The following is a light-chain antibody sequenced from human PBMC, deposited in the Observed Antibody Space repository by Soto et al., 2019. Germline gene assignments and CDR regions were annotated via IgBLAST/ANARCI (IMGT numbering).Light chain of an antibody. V-gene: IGLV2-8*01. CDR3: SSYAGSNTPYV. J-gene: IGLJ1*01. CDR2: EVN. CDR1: SSDVGGYNY. Sequence: QSALTQPPSASGSPGQSVTISCTGTSSDVGGYNYVSWYQHHPGNAPKLMIFEVNKRASGVPDRFSGSKSGNTASLTVSGLQAEDEADYYYSSYAGSNTPYVFGTGTKLTVL.